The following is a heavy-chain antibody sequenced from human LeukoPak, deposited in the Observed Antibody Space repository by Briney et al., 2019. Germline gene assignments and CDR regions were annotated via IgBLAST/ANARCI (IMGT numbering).Heavy chain of an antibody. Sequence: ASVKVSCKTSGYTFSTYAMHWVRQAPGQRLEWMGCINGDNGNTQYSQKFQARVTFTRDTSATTAYMELSSLTSEDMAVFYCARGGPNSGGWTLDHWGQGTLVSVSS. V-gene: IGHV1-3*03. CDR1: GYTFSTYA. CDR2: INGDNGNT. D-gene: IGHD6-19*01. CDR3: ARGGPNSGGWTLDH. J-gene: IGHJ4*02.